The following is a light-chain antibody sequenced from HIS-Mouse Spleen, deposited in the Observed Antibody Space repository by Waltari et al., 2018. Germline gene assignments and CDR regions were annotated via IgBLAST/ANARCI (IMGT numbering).Light chain of an antibody. V-gene: IGLV2-14*03. CDR3: SSYTSSSTL. CDR2: DVS. CDR1: SSDVGGYNS. Sequence: QSALTQPASVSGSPGQSITIPCTGTSSDVGGYNSVSWYQQHPGKAPKLMIYDVSKRPSGVSNRFSGSKSGNTASLTISGLQAEDEADYYCSSYTSSSTLFGGGTKLTVL. J-gene: IGLJ2*01.